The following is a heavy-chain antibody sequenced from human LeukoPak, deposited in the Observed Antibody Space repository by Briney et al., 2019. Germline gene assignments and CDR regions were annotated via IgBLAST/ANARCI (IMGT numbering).Heavy chain of an antibody. Sequence: SETLSLTCTVSGGSISSYYWSWIRQPPGKGLEWIGYIYYSGSTNYNPSLKSRVTISVDTSKNQFSLKLSSVTAADTAVYYCARKIVVVAATLRWFDPWGQGTLVTVSS. D-gene: IGHD2-15*01. CDR2: IYYSGST. V-gene: IGHV4-59*12. J-gene: IGHJ5*02. CDR3: ARKIVVVAATLRWFDP. CDR1: GGSISSYY.